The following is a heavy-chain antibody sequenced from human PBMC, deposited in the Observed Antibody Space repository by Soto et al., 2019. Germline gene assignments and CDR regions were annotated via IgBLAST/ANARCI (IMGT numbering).Heavy chain of an antibody. J-gene: IGHJ6*02. CDR1: GFTFSSYA. D-gene: IGHD3-10*01. CDR2: ISYDGSNK. CDR3: ARDDYYGSGSYYRSYYYYYGMDV. V-gene: IGHV3-30-3*01. Sequence: QVQLVESGGGVVQPGRSLRLSCAASGFTFSSYAMHWVRQAPCKGLEWVAVISYDGSNKYYADSVKGRFTISRDNSKNTLYLQMNSLRAEDTAVYYCARDDYYGSGSYYRSYYYYYGMDVWGQGTTVTVSS.